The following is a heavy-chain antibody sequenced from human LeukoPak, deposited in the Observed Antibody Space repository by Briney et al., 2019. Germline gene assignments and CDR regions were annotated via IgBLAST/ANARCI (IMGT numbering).Heavy chain of an antibody. CDR3: ARGPNYYDSSGYYNY. V-gene: IGHV1-2*02. CDR2: INPNSGGT. CDR1: GYTFTDYY. Sequence: ASVKVSCKASGYTFTDYYIQWVRKAPGQGLEWMGWINPNSGGTNSAQKFQGRVTITADKSTSTAYMELSSLRSEDTAVYYCARGPNYYDSSGYYNYWGQGTLVTVSS. D-gene: IGHD3-22*01. J-gene: IGHJ4*02.